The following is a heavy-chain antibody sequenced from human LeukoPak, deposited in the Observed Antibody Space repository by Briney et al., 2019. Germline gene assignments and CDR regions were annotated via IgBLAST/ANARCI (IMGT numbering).Heavy chain of an antibody. J-gene: IGHJ4*02. CDR1: DASISGYY. Sequence: SETLSLTCTVSDASISGYYWSWIRQPPGKGLEWIGSIHFSGSTNHNPSLRSRVTISVDTSKNQLSLKLSSVTAADTAVYYCAREIVGGFNPGAYWGQGTLVTVSS. CDR3: AREIVGGFNPGAY. V-gene: IGHV4-59*01. D-gene: IGHD1-14*01. CDR2: IHFSGST.